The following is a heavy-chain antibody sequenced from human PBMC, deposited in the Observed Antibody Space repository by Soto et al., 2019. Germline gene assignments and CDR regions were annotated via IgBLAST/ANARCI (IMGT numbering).Heavy chain of an antibody. CDR2: IHYNGST. CDR3: ARAVYCTTANCWDDFHYYNIDV. Sequence: SETLSLTCTVSGGSVSSGGYFWSWIRQRPGKGLEWLGYIHYNGSTYYNPSLKRRVAISEDTSKNQFSLKLTSVTAADTAVYYCARAVYCTTANCWDDFHYYNIDVWGQGTAVTVSS. V-gene: IGHV4-31*03. CDR1: GGSVSSGGYF. D-gene: IGHD2-2*01. J-gene: IGHJ6*02.